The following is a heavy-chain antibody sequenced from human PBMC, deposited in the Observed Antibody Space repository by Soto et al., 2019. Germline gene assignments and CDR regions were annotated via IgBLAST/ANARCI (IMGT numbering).Heavy chain of an antibody. CDR2: ISSSSSYT. CDR1: GFTFSDYY. V-gene: IGHV3-11*05. Sequence: QVQLVESGGGLVKPGGSLRLSCAASGFTFSDYYMSWIRQAPGKGLEWVSYISSSSSYTNYADSVKGRFTISRDNAKNSLYLQMNSLRAEDTAVYYCERARGWEGWFDPWGQGTLVTVSS. D-gene: IGHD1-26*01. J-gene: IGHJ5*02. CDR3: ERARGWEGWFDP.